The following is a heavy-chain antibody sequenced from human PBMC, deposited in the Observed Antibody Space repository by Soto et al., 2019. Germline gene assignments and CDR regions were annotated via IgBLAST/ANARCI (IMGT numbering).Heavy chain of an antibody. CDR1: GFTFSDYY. V-gene: IGHV3-11*06. CDR3: ARTPDCTNGVCSAGFDY. D-gene: IGHD2-8*01. Sequence: GGSLRLSCAASGFTFSDYYMSWIRQAPGKGLEWVSYISSSSSYTNYADSVKGRFTISRDNAKNSLYLQMNSLRAEDTAVYYCARTPDCTNGVCSAGFDYWGQGTLVTVSS. J-gene: IGHJ4*02. CDR2: ISSSSSYT.